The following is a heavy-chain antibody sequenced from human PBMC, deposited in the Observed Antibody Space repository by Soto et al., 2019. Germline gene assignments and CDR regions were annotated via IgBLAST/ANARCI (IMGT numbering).Heavy chain of an antibody. CDR2: INAANGNT. D-gene: IGHD3-16*01. V-gene: IGHV1-3*01. J-gene: IGHJ4*02. Sequence: QVQLVQSGAEVKKPGASVKISCKASGYSFTNFALLWVRQAPGQSLEWMGWINAANGNTRYSQKFKDRVTLTRDTSARKAYIGLGSLKSEEPAIYFCAREWTPPVWRNSFRGGDCWGQGSLVTVSS. CDR3: AREWTPPVWRNSFRGGDC. CDR1: GYSFTNFA.